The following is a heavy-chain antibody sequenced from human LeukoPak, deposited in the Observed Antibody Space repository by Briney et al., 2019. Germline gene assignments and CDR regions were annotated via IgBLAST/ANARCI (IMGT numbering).Heavy chain of an antibody. V-gene: IGHV1-2*02. CDR3: AKEGRQGDLHGY. D-gene: IGHD1-26*01. Sequence: VSVTVSCKASGYTFSDNYMHWVRQAPGQGLEWTGWINPNSGGTNYAQKFQGRVSMTRDTSVSTAYMELSRIRSDDTAVYYCAKEGRQGDLHGYWGQGTLVTVSS. J-gene: IGHJ4*02. CDR2: INPNSGGT. CDR1: GYTFSDNY.